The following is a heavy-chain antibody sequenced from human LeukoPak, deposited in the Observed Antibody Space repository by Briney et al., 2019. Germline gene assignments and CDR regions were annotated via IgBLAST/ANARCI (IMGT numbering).Heavy chain of an antibody. CDR2: ISHDGGKK. V-gene: IGHV3-30*01. CDR1: GCTFSSYA. J-gene: IGHJ1*01. Sequence: GRSLRLSCAASGCTFSSYAMHWVRQAPGKGLEWVGAISHDGGKKNTADTVKGGFTISRDNSKNKVYRQMISLTAEDTAVYFCAGSPKYSSSWFEYFQHWGQGTLVTVSS. D-gene: IGHD6-13*01. CDR3: AGSPKYSSSWFEYFQH.